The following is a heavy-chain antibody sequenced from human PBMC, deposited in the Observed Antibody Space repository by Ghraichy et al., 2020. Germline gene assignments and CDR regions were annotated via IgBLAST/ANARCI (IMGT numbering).Heavy chain of an antibody. V-gene: IGHV4-34*01. D-gene: IGHD2-15*01. Sequence: SETLSLTCAVSGGSFSGYYWSWIRQPPGKGLEWLGEINHSGSTNYNPSLKSRVTISVDTSKNQFSLKLSSVTAADTAVYYCARGGKWVVAYDYWGQGTLVTVSS. CDR3: ARGGKWVVAYDY. J-gene: IGHJ4*02. CDR1: GGSFSGYY. CDR2: INHSGST.